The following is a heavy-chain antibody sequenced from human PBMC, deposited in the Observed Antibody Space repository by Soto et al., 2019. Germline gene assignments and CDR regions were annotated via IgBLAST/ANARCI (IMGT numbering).Heavy chain of an antibody. CDR3: ARGEGPAANWLDR. J-gene: IGHJ5*02. V-gene: IGHV1-18*01. CDR1: GYIFINYG. CDR2: ISGYNGNT. Sequence: ASVKVSCKASGYIFINYGITWVRQAPGQGLEWMGWISGYNGNTKYADKLQCRVTMTTDTSTTTAYMELSSLTSDDTAVYYCARGEGPAANWLDRWGQGTLFTVSS. D-gene: IGHD2-2*01.